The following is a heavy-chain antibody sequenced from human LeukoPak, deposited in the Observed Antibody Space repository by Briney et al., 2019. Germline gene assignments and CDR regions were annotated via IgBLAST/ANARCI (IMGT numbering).Heavy chain of an antibody. J-gene: IGHJ4*02. Sequence: SVKVSCEASGGTFSSYAISWVRQAPGQGLEWMGRIIPIFGTANYAQKFQGRVTITTDESTSTAYMELSSLRSEDTAVYYCAREGIYSSSSHFDYWGQGTLVTVTS. D-gene: IGHD6-6*01. CDR3: AREGIYSSSSHFDY. CDR1: GGTFSSYA. V-gene: IGHV1-69*05. CDR2: IIPIFGTA.